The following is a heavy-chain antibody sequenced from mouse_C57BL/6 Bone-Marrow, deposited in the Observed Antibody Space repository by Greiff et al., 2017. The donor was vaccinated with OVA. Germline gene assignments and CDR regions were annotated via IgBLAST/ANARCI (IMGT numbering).Heavy chain of an antibody. D-gene: IGHD1-1*01. CDR3: ARGYYGSDYFDY. CDR2: IDPSDSET. J-gene: IGHJ2*01. CDR1: GYTFTSYW. V-gene: IGHV1-52*01. Sequence: QVQLQQPGAALVRPGSSVQLSCKASGYTFTSYWMHWVKQRPIQGLEWIGNIDPSDSETHYNQKFKDKATLTVDKSSSTAYMQLSSLTSEDSAVYYCARGYYGSDYFDYWGQGTTLTVSS.